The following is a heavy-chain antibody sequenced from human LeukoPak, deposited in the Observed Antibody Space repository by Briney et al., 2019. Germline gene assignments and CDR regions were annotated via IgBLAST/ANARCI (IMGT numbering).Heavy chain of an antibody. CDR1: GGSISSSNW. D-gene: IGHD3-3*01. V-gene: IGHV4-4*02. J-gene: IGHJ4*02. CDR3: ARGYDFWSGYSGVNYYFDY. Sequence: SKTLSLTCAVSGGSISSSNWWSWVRQPPGKGLEWIGEIYHSGSTNYNPSLKSRVTISVDKSKNQFSLKLSSVTAADTAVYYCARGYDFWSGYSGVNYYFDYWGQGTLVTVSS. CDR2: IYHSGST.